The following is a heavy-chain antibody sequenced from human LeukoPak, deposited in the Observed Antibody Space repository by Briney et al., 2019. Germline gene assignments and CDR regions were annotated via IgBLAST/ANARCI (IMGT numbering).Heavy chain of an antibody. J-gene: IGHJ4*02. D-gene: IGHD5-18*01. CDR2: VSASGGST. CDR1: AFTFRSYA. Sequence: GGSLRLSCAASAFTFRSYAMIWVRQAPGKGLEWVSTVSASGGSTYYADSVKGRFSISRDNSNNTLYLQMNSLRAEDTAVYYCAKGAASRGYTYVANWGQGTLVIVSS. V-gene: IGHV3-23*01. CDR3: AKGAASRGYTYVAN.